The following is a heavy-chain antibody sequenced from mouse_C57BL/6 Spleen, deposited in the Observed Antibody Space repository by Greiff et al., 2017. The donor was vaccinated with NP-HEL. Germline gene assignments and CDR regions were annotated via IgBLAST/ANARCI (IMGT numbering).Heavy chain of an antibody. D-gene: IGHD3-2*02. CDR1: GYTFTSYW. J-gene: IGHJ3*01. CDR3: ARWRQLRLLD. CDR2: IDPSDSYT. V-gene: IGHV1-59*01. Sequence: VQLQQPGAELVRPGTSVKLSCKASGYTFTSYWMHWVKQRPGHGLEWIGVIDPSDSYTNYNQKFKGKATLTVDTSSSTAYMQLSSLTSEDSAVYYCARWRQLRLLDGGQGTLVTVSA.